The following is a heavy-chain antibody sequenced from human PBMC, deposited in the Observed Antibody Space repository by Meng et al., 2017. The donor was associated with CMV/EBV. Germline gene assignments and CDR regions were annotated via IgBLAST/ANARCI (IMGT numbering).Heavy chain of an antibody. J-gene: IGHJ5*02. Sequence: QLVGAGPVLVKRAAAMFLTCTVSCVSCNGYCWSLSRQPAGQRLESLGRIYTSGSTIYNPSLKSRVTTSVDTSKIQFSLKLSSVTAADTAVYYCARVFPPLAAADYWQNNWFDPWGQGTLVTVSS. CDR1: CVSCNGYC. V-gene: IGHV4-4*07. CDR3: ARVFPPLAAADYWQNNWFDP. D-gene: IGHD6-13*01. CDR2: IYTSGST.